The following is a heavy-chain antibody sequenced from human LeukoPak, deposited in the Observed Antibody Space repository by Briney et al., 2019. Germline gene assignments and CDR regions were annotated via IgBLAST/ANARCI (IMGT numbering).Heavy chain of an antibody. CDR1: GFTFDDYA. CDR3: AKDRRGYSYGQAYDY. CDR2: ISWNSGSI. V-gene: IGHV3-9*01. Sequence: GGSLRLSCAASGFTFDDYAMHWVRHAPGKGLEWVSGISWNSGSIGYADSVKGRFTISRDNAKNSLYLQMNSLRAEDTALYYCAKDRRGYSYGQAYDYWGQGTLVTVSS. J-gene: IGHJ4*02. D-gene: IGHD5-18*01.